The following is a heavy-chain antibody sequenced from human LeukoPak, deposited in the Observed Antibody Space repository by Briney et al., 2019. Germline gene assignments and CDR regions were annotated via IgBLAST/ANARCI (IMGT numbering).Heavy chain of an antibody. J-gene: IGHJ4*02. V-gene: IGHV1-2*02. CDR1: GSTFTSYD. CDR2: INTNSGGT. CDR3: AKRVWQWLILDY. Sequence: ASVTVCCEASGSTFTSYDIDWVRQGTGQGLELMGWINTNSGGTNYAQKFQGRVTMTRATSISTAYMELSRLRPDDTAVYYCAKRVWQWLILDYWGQGTLVTVSS. D-gene: IGHD6-19*01.